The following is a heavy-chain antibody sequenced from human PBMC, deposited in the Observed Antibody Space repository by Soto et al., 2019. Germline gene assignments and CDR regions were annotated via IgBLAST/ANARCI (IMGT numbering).Heavy chain of an antibody. CDR1: GFTFSSYW. D-gene: IGHD3-10*01. V-gene: IGHV3-7*05. CDR3: ARVLKDTMVRGEHWFDP. J-gene: IGHJ5*02. Sequence: GSLRLSCAASGFTFSSYWMSWVRQAPGKGLEWVANIKQDGSEKYYVDSVKGRFTISRDNAKNSLYLQMNSLRAEDTAVYYCARVLKDTMVRGEHWFDPWCQGPLVTVSS. CDR2: IKQDGSEK.